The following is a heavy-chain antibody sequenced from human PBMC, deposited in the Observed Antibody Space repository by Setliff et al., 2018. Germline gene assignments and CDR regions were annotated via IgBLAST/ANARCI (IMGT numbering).Heavy chain of an antibody. Sequence: GESLKISCEASGFDFGTYGMHWVRQAPDRGLEWVAFIRCGSYQQTYADSVRGRFTISRDDSRNTVLLQMNNLRTDDTAVYYCARGEKYYYESSGYSLDAWGLGTLVTVSS. CDR1: GFDFGTYG. V-gene: IGHV3-30*02. CDR3: ARGEKYYYESSGYSLDA. D-gene: IGHD3-22*01. J-gene: IGHJ5*02. CDR2: IRCGSYQQ.